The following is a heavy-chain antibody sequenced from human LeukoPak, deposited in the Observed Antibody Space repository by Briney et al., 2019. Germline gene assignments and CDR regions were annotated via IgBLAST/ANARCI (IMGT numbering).Heavy chain of an antibody. V-gene: IGHV3-33*08. CDR3: ARDVVAATPYYFDY. D-gene: IGHD2-15*01. J-gene: IGHJ4*02. Sequence: PGGSLRLSCVVSGFTFENFAMHWVPQAPGKGLEWGAVIWYDGSNKYYADSVKGRFTISRDNSKNTLYLQMNSLRAEDTAVYYCARDVVAATPYYFDYWGQGTLVTVSS. CDR2: IWYDGSNK. CDR1: GFTFENFA.